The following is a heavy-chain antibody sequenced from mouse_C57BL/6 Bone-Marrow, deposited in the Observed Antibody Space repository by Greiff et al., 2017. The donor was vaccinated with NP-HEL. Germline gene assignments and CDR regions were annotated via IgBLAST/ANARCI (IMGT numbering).Heavy chain of an antibody. CDR2: IHPNSGST. V-gene: IGHV1-64*01. CDR3: ARRYYDYSWFAY. CDR1: GYTFTSYW. J-gene: IGHJ3*01. D-gene: IGHD2-4*01. Sequence: QVQLQQPGAELVKPGASVKLSCKSSGYTFTSYWMHWVKQRPVQGLEWIGMIHPNSGSTNYNEKFKSKATLTVDKSSSTAYMQLSSLTSEDSAVYYCARRYYDYSWFAYWGQGTLVTVSA.